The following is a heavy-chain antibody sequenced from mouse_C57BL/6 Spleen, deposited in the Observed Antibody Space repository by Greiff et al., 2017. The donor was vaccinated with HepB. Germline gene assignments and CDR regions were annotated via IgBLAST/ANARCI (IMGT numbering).Heavy chain of an antibody. D-gene: IGHD2-3*01. CDR3: AIYDGYYLFAY. CDR2: IDPSDSYT. J-gene: IGHJ3*01. CDR1: GYTFTSYW. V-gene: IGHV1-69*01. Sequence: VQLQQPGAELVMPGASVKLSCKASGYTFTSYWMHWVKQRPGQGLEWIGEIDPSDSYTNYNQKFKGKSTLTVDKSSSTAYMQLSSLTSEDSAVYYCAIYDGYYLFAYWGQGTLVTVSA.